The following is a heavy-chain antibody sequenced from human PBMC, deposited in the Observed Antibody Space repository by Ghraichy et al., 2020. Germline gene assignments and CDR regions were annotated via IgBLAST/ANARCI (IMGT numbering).Heavy chain of an antibody. V-gene: IGHV3-53*01. Sequence: GGSLRLSCAASGFTVSSNYMSWVRQAPGKGLEWVSVIYSGGSTYYADSVKGRFTISRDNSKNTLYLQMNSLRAEDTAVYYCARDQGSRGDWFDPWGQGTLVTVSS. CDR3: ARDQGSRGDWFDP. D-gene: IGHD2-15*01. CDR2: IYSGGST. J-gene: IGHJ5*02. CDR1: GFTVSSNY.